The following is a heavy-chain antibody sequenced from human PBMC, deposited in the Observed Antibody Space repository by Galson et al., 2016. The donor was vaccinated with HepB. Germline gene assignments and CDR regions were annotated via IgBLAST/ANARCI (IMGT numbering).Heavy chain of an antibody. D-gene: IGHD4/OR15-4a*01. V-gene: IGHV1-2*02. Sequence: WMGWINPDTSGTDYAQKFQGRFTITRDTSLSTLYMELSSLKSDDTAVYFCARACSNANCFYDAFDIWGQGTMVTVSS. CDR3: ARACSNANCFYDAFDI. J-gene: IGHJ3*02. CDR2: INPDTSGT.